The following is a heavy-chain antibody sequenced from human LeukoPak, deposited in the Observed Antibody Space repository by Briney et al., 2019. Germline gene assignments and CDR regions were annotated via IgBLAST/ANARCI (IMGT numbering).Heavy chain of an antibody. CDR1: GFTFSNYA. J-gene: IGHJ3*02. V-gene: IGHV3-21*01. CDR2: ISSSSSYI. CDR3: AREVTMVRGVILPAQDAFDI. Sequence: EAGGSLRLSCAASGFTFSNYAMSWVRQGPGKGLEWVSSISSSSSYIYYADSVKGRFTISRDNAKNSLYLQMNSLRAEDTAVYYCAREVTMVRGVILPAQDAFDIWGQGTMVTVSS. D-gene: IGHD3-10*01.